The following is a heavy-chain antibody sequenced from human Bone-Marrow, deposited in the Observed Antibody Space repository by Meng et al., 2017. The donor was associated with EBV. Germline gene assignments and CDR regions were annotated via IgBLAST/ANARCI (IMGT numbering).Heavy chain of an antibody. CDR2: INEDGGIT. Sequence: QPAAAGGASVQPRGSLRISSAGSGFKFSRYWMHCVRPAAGKRVVWISSINEDGGITTHADSVRGRFTISRANTKNTLYLKINNARVEDMDVYFCSRDLAGPYDAWGQGTLVTVSS. CDR1: GFKFSRYW. CDR3: SRDLAGPYDA. J-gene: IGHJ5*02. D-gene: IGHD2-21*01. V-gene: IGHV3-74*01.